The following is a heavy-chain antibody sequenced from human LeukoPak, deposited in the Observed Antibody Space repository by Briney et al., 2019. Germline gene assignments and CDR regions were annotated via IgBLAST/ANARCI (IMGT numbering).Heavy chain of an antibody. V-gene: IGHV4-59*12. J-gene: IGHJ6*02. CDR3: ARERIRLAAASEEYYYYYYGMDV. CDR1: GGSISSYY. CDR2: IYYSGRT. D-gene: IGHD6-13*01. Sequence: SETLSLTCTVSGGSISSYYWSWIRQPPGKGLEWIGYIYYSGRTNYNPSLKSRVTISVDTSKNQFSLKLSSVTAADTAVYYCARERIRLAAASEEYYYYYYGMDVWGQGTTVTVSS.